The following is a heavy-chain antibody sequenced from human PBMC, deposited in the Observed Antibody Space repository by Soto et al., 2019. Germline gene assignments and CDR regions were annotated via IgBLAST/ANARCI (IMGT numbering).Heavy chain of an antibody. Sequence: GGSLRLSCAASGFTFSSYSMNWVRQAPGKGLEWVSSISSSSSYIYYADSVKGRFTISRDNAKNSLYLQMNSLRAEDTAVYYCARVSLAGGYEPENNDYWGQGTLVTVSS. CDR2: ISSSSSYI. D-gene: IGHD5-12*01. V-gene: IGHV3-21*01. CDR1: GFTFSSYS. J-gene: IGHJ4*02. CDR3: ARVSLAGGYEPENNDY.